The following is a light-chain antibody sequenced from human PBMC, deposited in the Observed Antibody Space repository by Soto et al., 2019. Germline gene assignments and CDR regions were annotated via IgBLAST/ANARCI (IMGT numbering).Light chain of an antibody. CDR1: SSDVGGYNY. CDR3: CSYAGSSTLYVV. CDR2: DVS. J-gene: IGLJ2*01. V-gene: IGLV2-11*01. Sequence: QSALTQPRSVSGSPGQSVTISCTGASSDVGGYNYVSWYQQHPGKAPKLMIYDVSKRPLGVPDRFSGSKSGNTASLTISGLQAEDEANYYCCSYAGSSTLYVVFGGGTKVTVL.